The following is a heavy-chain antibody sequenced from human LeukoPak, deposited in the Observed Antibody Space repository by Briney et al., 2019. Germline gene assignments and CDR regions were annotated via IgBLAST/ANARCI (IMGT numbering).Heavy chain of an antibody. J-gene: IGHJ3*02. CDR3: ARTAPYYDILTGYYNGGAFDI. CDR1: GGTFSSYA. D-gene: IGHD3-9*01. V-gene: IGHV1-69*13. CDR2: IIPIFGRA. Sequence: VASVKVSCKASGGTFSSYAISWVRQAPGQGLEWMGGIIPIFGRANYAQKFQGRVTITADESTSTAYMELSSLRSEDTAVYYCARTAPYYDILTGYYNGGAFDIWGQGTMVTVSS.